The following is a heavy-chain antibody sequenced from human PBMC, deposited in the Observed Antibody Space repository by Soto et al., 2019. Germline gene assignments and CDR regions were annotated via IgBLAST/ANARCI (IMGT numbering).Heavy chain of an antibody. J-gene: IGHJ4*02. Sequence: QVQLVQSGAEVKKPGSSVKVSCKASGGTFSSYAFTWVRQAPGQGLEWMGGIIPMFGTANYAQKFQGRVTITADESTSTAYMELSSLRSEDTAVYYWARVPEGWLQVDYWGQGTLVTVSS. D-gene: IGHD5-12*01. CDR1: GGTFSSYA. CDR3: ARVPEGWLQVDY. V-gene: IGHV1-69*12. CDR2: IIPMFGTA.